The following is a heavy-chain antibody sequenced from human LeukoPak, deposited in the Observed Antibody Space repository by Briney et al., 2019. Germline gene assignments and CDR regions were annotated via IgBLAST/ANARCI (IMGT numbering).Heavy chain of an antibody. D-gene: IGHD6-13*01. Sequence: TLSLTCTVSGGSISSYYWSWIRQPPGKALEWLARIDWDDDKYYSTSLKTRLTISKDTSKNQVVLTMTNMDPVDTATYYCARISGLSSSWYDFDYWGQGTLVTVSS. CDR3: ARISGLSSSWYDFDY. J-gene: IGHJ4*02. CDR2: IDWDDDK. V-gene: IGHV2-70*11. CDR1: GGSISSYYW.